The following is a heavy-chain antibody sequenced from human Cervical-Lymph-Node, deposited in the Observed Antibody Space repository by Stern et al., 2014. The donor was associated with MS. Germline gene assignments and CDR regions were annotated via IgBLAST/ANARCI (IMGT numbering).Heavy chain of an antibody. CDR1: GYTFSGYY. J-gene: IGHJ4*03. D-gene: IGHD6-19*01. CDR2: INPDSGGT. CDR3: ARIAGSGWFRFLKD. V-gene: IGHV1-2*06. Sequence: QVQLMQSGAEVKKPGASVKVSCKTSGYTFSGYYIHWVRQAPGQGLEWMGRINPDSGGTHSAQKFQGRVTMTRDTSISTAYIELGGLTSDDAAVYFCARIAGSGWFRFLKDWGQGTLVIVSS.